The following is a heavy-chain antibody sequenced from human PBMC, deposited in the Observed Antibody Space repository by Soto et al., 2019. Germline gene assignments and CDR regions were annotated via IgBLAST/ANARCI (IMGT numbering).Heavy chain of an antibody. CDR3: TRRDCSGGDCYSDFDY. Sequence: GGSLRLSCAASGFRFSGSDIHWVRQASGEGLEWVGRIKTKAENYATALAASVRGRFSLSRDDSRNTAYLEMNSLKTEDTAVYYCTRRDCSGGDCYSDFDYWGQGALVTVSS. D-gene: IGHD2-21*02. J-gene: IGHJ4*02. CDR1: GFRFSGSD. CDR2: IKTKAENYAT. V-gene: IGHV3-73*01.